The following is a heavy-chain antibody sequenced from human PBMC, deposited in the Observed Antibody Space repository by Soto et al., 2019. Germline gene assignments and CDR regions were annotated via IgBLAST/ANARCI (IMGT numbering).Heavy chain of an antibody. V-gene: IGHV1-18*04. CDR2: ISGYNGNT. Sequence: QVQLVQSGAEVKKPGAAVKVSCKTSGYTFTSYAITWVRQAPGQGIEWMGKISGYNGNTDYSEKFQGRVTMTTDTSTSTAYMELRSLRSDDTAVYFCAREPLFGYLENWGQGTLVTVSS. D-gene: IGHD3-3*02. CDR1: GYTFTSYA. J-gene: IGHJ4*02. CDR3: AREPLFGYLEN.